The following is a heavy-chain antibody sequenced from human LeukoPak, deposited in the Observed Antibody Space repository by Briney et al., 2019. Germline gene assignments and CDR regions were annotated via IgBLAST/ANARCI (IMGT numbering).Heavy chain of an antibody. CDR2: INVGNGHT. V-gene: IGHV1-3*01. Sequence: ASVKVSCKASGYTFTSYAMHWVRQAPGQRLEWMGWINVGNGHTKYSQDFQGRVTITRDTSASTAYMELSSLRSEDTAVYYCAKVNGDNTFDYWGQGTLVTVSS. CDR1: GYTFTSYA. CDR3: AKVNGDNTFDY. D-gene: IGHD7-27*01. J-gene: IGHJ4*02.